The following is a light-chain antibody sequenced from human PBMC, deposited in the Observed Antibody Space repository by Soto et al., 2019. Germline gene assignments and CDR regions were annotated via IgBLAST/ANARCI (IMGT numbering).Light chain of an antibody. J-gene: IGKJ1*01. V-gene: IGKV1-5*01. CDR3: LQDYNYPRT. CDR2: DAS. Sequence: DNQMIQSPSTLSASVGDRFTITCLAIRSVDLWLAWYQQKPGKAPKLLIYDASSLQSGVPSRFRGSGSGTDFTLTISSLQPEDFETYYCLQDYNYPRTFGQGTKVDIK. CDR1: RSVDLW.